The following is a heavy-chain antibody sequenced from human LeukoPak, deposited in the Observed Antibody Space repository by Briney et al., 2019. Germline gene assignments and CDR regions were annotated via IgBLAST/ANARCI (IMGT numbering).Heavy chain of an antibody. CDR1: GFTFSSYW. J-gene: IGHJ4*02. D-gene: IGHD7-27*01. Sequence: PGGSLRLSCAASGFTFSSYWMSWVRQSPGKGLEWVASIKQDGSEKYYVDSVKGRFNISRDNAKNSLYLQMNSLRAEDTAVYYCARDTDYNWGSGYFDYWGQGTLVTVSS. CDR3: ARDTDYNWGSGYFDY. CDR2: IKQDGSEK. V-gene: IGHV3-7*01.